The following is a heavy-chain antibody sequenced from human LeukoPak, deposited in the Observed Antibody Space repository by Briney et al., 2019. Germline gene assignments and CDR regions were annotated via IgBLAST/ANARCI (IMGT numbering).Heavy chain of an antibody. Sequence: ASVKVSCKASGGTFISYAISWVRQAPGQGLEWMGRIIPILGIANYAQKFQGRVTITADKSTSTAYMELSSLRSEDTAVYYCANSQRLDSSGYYVFWGQGTLVTVSS. CDR1: GGTFISYA. CDR3: ANSQRLDSSGYYVF. D-gene: IGHD3-22*01. V-gene: IGHV1-69*04. J-gene: IGHJ4*02. CDR2: IIPILGIA.